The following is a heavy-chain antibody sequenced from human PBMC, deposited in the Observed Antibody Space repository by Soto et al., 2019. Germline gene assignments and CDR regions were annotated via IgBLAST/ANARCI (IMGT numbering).Heavy chain of an antibody. CDR2: ISAYNGNT. D-gene: IGHD3-3*01. V-gene: IGHV1-18*01. CDR1: GYTFTSYG. CDR3: ARLYDFWSGYGHYSYMDV. Sequence: ASVKVSCKASGYTFTSYGISWVRQAPGQGLEWMGWISAYNGNTNYAQKLQGRVTMTTDTSTSTAYMELRSLRSDDTAVYYCARLYDFWSGYGHYSYMDVWCKGPTLTVSS. J-gene: IGHJ6*03.